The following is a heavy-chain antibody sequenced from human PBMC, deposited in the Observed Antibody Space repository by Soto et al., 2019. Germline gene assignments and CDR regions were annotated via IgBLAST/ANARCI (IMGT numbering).Heavy chain of an antibody. V-gene: IGHV1-8*01. CDR3: ARGRTPWGEWFGELLLYYYGMDV. CDR1: GYTFTSYD. CDR2: MNPNSGNT. D-gene: IGHD3-10*01. Sequence: GASVKVSCKASGYTFTSYDINWVRQATGQGLEWMGWMNPNSGNTGYAPKFQGRVTMTRNTSISTAYMELSSLRSEDTAVYYCARGRTPWGEWFGELLLYYYGMDVWGQGTTVTVSS. J-gene: IGHJ6*02.